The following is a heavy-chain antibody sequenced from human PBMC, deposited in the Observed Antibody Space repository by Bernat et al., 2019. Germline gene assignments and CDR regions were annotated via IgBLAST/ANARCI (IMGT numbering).Heavy chain of an antibody. Sequence: EVQLVESGGGLVKPGGSLRLSCAASGFTFSSYSMNWARQAPGKGLQWVSSISSSSSYIYYADTGKGRFTSSRDNAKNSLYLQMNSLRAEDTAVYYCAGGWGLYSCGYVPYCYGMDVWGQGTTVTVSS. J-gene: IGHJ6*02. D-gene: IGHD5-18*01. CDR3: AGGWGLYSCGYVPYCYGMDV. CDR2: ISSSSSYI. CDR1: GFTFSSYS. V-gene: IGHV3-21*01.